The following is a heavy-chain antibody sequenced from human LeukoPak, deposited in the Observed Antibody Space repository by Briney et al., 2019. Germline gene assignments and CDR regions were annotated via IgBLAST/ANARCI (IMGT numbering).Heavy chain of an antibody. J-gene: IGHJ4*02. Sequence: PGGSLRLSCAASGFTFSSYWMSWVRQAPGKGLEWAANIKQDGSEKYYVDSVKGRFTISRDNAKNSLYLQMNSLRAEDTAVYYCARVRELVWGGYYFDYWGQGTLVTVSS. CDR3: ARVRELVWGGYYFDY. CDR1: GFTFSSYW. V-gene: IGHV3-7*01. D-gene: IGHD6-13*01. CDR2: IKQDGSEK.